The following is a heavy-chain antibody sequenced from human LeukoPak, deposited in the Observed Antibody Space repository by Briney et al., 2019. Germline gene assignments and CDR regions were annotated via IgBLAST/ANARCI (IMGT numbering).Heavy chain of an antibody. V-gene: IGHV1-2*02. J-gene: IGHJ4*02. CDR1: GYTFTGYY. D-gene: IGHD5-12*01. Sequence: ASVKVSCKASGYTFTGYYMHWVRQAPGQGLEWMGWINPDNGGTNYAQKSQGRVTMTRDMSISTAYTELSRLRSDDTAVYYCARDPSNSGYDYLYYFDYWGQGTLVTVSS. CDR3: ARDPSNSGYDYLYYFDY. CDR2: INPDNGGT.